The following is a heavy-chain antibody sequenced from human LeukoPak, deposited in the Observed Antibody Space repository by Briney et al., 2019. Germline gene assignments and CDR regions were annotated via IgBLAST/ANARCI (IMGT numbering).Heavy chain of an antibody. D-gene: IGHD2-8*01. Sequence: ASVKVSCKASGYTSGYVFTTDPIHSGRQARGQGLEWMGVINPIGDATIYAQKFQGRVTMTSDSSTTTVYMELSSLKSEDTGLYYCARKWSSRDWFDPWGQGTLVTVSS. CDR3: ARKWSSRDWFDP. CDR2: INPIGDAT. V-gene: IGHV1-46*01. CDR1: GYTSGYVFTTDP. J-gene: IGHJ5*02.